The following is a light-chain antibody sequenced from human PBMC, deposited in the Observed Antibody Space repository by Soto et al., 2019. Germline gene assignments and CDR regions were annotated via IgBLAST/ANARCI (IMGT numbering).Light chain of an antibody. CDR2: AAS. J-gene: IGKJ2*02. CDR1: QSISSY. Sequence: DIQMTQSPSSLSASVGDRVTITCRASQSISSYLNWYQQKPGKAPKLLIYAASSLQSGVPSRFSSSGSGTDFTLTISSLQPEDFANYYCQQSYSTPPGTFGQGTELEIK. CDR3: QQSYSTPPGT. V-gene: IGKV1-39*01.